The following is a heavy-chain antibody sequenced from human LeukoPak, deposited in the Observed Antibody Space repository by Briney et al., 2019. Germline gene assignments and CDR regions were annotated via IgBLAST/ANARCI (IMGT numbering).Heavy chain of an antibody. J-gene: IGHJ4*02. Sequence: SETLSLTCSVSGGSINSDYWSWIRKPTGKGLEWIGRFYTSGNSNYNPSLKGRVTISADTSKNQFSLKLTSVTAADTAVYYCARNSAGEPYGYWGQGTLVTVSS. CDR3: ARNSAGEPYGY. CDR2: FYTSGNS. CDR1: GGSINSDY. V-gene: IGHV4-4*07. D-gene: IGHD3-10*01.